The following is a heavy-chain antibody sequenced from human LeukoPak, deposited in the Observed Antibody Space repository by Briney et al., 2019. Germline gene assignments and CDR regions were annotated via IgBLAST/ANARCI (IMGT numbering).Heavy chain of an antibody. D-gene: IGHD3-22*01. V-gene: IGHV3-9*01. Sequence: PGRSLRLSCAAPGFTFDDYAMHWARQAPGKALDGSSGISWNIVSMGYADSVKGQFTISRDNAKNSLYLQMNSLRAEDTALYYCAKDLTPRYYYDSSGYYSSLGYYFDYWGQGTLVTVSS. J-gene: IGHJ4*02. CDR2: ISWNIVSM. CDR1: GFTFDDYA. CDR3: AKDLTPRYYYDSSGYYSSLGYYFDY.